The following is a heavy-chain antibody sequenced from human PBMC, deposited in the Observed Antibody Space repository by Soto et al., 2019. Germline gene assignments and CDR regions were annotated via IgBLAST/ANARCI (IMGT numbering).Heavy chain of an antibody. CDR3: ARDRSPTNYFDY. CDR2: ISYDGSNK. Sequence: GGSLRLSCAASGFTFSSYAMHWVRQAPGKGLEWVAVISYDGSNKYYADSVKGRFTISRDNSKNTLYLQMNSLRAEDTAVYYCARDRSPTNYFDYWGQGTLVTVSS. J-gene: IGHJ4*02. V-gene: IGHV3-30-3*01. D-gene: IGHD5-12*01. CDR1: GFTFSSYA.